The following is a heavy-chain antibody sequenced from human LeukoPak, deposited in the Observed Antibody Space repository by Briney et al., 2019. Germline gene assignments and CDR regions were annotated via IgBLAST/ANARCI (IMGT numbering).Heavy chain of an antibody. CDR3: ARRGRVATSAFDI. D-gene: IGHD5-12*01. CDR2: IYYSGST. J-gene: IGHJ3*02. CDR1: GGSISSSGYY. Sequence: KPSETLSLTCTVSGGSISSSGYYWGWIRQPPGKGLEWIASIYYSGSTYYNPSLKSRVTISVDTSKNQLSLKLSSLTAADTAVYYCARRGRVATSAFDIWGQGTMVTVSS. V-gene: IGHV4-39*01.